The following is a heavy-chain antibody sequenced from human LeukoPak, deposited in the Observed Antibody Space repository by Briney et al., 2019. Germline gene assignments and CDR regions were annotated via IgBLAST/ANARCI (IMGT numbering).Heavy chain of an antibody. D-gene: IGHD1-26*01. V-gene: IGHV4-4*02. Sequence: SGTLSLTCGVSGGSTSSTNWWSWVRQPPGQGLEWIGEISLSGVTNYNPSLKSRVTMSLDRSKNHLSLTLTSVTAADTAVYYCSRESGAFSPFGYWGQGTLVTVSS. J-gene: IGHJ4*02. CDR1: GGSTSSTNW. CDR3: SRESGAFSPFGY. CDR2: ISLSGVT.